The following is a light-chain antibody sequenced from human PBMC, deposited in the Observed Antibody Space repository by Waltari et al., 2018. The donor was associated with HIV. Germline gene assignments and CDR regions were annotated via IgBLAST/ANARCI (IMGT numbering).Light chain of an antibody. CDR2: DGS. CDR3: ATWDDNLNRAV. J-gene: IGLJ3*02. CDR1: SSNIGRSG. V-gene: IGLV1-44*01. Sequence: QSVLSQPPSASGAPGQRVTMSCSGGSSNIGRSGLNWYQKLPERAPKLLIYDGSQLPSGVPDRFSGSSGSLAISGLQSEDEAEYYCATWDDNLNRAVFGGGTKLTVL.